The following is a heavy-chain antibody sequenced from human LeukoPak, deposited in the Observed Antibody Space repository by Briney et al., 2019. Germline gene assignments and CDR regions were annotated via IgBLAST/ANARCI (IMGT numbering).Heavy chain of an antibody. J-gene: IGHJ6*03. Sequence: ASVKVSCKASGYTFTGYDMHWVRQSPGQGLEGMGWMNPNSGNTGYAQKLQGRVTMTGNTSISTAYMELSSLRSEDTAVYYCARGQGTNDGYYYYMDVWGKGTTVTVSS. V-gene: IGHV1-8*01. CDR1: GYTFTGYD. CDR2: MNPNSGNT. CDR3: ARGQGTNDGYYYYMDV. D-gene: IGHD1-1*01.